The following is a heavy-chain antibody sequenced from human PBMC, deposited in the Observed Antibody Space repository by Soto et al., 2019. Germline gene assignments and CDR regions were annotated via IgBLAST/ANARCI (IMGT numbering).Heavy chain of an antibody. CDR3: ARGEGTTGTTPFDY. Sequence: HVQLQESGPGLVKPSETLSLTCTVSGDSISTNYWSWVRQPPGKGLEWIGYIYYSGSTNYNPSLKSRVSVSLDTSKNQFSLKVSSVTAADPAVYYCARGEGTTGTTPFDYWGLGALVTVSS. CDR2: IYYSGST. J-gene: IGHJ4*02. V-gene: IGHV4-59*01. CDR1: GDSISTNY. D-gene: IGHD1-1*01.